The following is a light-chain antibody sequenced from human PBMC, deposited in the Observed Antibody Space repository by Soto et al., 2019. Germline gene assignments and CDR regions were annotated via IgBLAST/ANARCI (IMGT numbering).Light chain of an antibody. V-gene: IGKV3-15*01. CDR3: QQRSNSIT. CDR1: QSVDSF. J-gene: IGKJ5*01. Sequence: EVVMTQSPATLSVSPGEGATLSCRASQSVDSFLAWYQQKPGQAPRLLIYGTSSRATGVSARFSGSGSGTEFTLTISSLQSEDFATYYCQQRSNSITFGQGTRLEIK. CDR2: GTS.